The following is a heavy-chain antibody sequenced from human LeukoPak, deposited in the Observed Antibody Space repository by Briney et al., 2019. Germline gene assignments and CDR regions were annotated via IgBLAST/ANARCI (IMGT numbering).Heavy chain of an antibody. J-gene: IGHJ4*02. CDR3: ATNWRDSSGWSTFDY. CDR2: VDPEGGEP. D-gene: IGHD6-19*01. CDR1: GYTPAELS. Sequence: ASIKVSCKVSGYTPAELSIDWVRQAPGKGLEWRGGVDPEGGEPIYAQKFKCRVTMTEDTSTDTAYTELSSLRSEDTAVYYCATNWRDSSGWSTFDYWGQGTLVTVSS. V-gene: IGHV1-24*01.